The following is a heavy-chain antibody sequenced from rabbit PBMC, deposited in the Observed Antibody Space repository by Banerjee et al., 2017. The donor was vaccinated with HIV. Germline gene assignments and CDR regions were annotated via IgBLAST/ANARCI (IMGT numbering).Heavy chain of an antibody. CDR2: IYTGSGSA. CDR3: ARQGGGANALHL. V-gene: IGHV1S45*01. Sequence: QEQLVESGGGLVQPEGSLTLTCTASGFSFSSSYYMCWVRQAPGKGLEWIGCIYTGSGSAYYASWAKGRFAISKTSSTTVTLQMTSLTAADTATYFCARQGGGANALHLWGQGTLVTVS. CDR1: GFSFSSSYY. J-gene: IGHJ3*01. D-gene: IGHD6-1*01.